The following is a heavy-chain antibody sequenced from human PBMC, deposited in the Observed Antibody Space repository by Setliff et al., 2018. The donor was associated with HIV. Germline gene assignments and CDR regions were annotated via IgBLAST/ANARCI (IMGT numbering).Heavy chain of an antibody. V-gene: IGHV3-15*01. Sequence: GGSLRLSCAASGLLFTNAWMSWVRQAPGKGLEWVGRIKTKTDGGTTDYAAPVKGRFTISRDDSKKMLYLQMNSLKTEDTAVYYCTTDDNYDFWSGTWGQGTLVTVSS. CDR3: TTDDNYDFWSGT. J-gene: IGHJ4*02. D-gene: IGHD3-3*01. CDR1: GLLFTNAW. CDR2: IKTKTDGGTT.